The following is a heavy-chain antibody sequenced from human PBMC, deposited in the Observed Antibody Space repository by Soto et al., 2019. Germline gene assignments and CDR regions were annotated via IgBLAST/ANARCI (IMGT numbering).Heavy chain of an antibody. Sequence: GGSLRLSCAASGFTFSSYAMSWVRQAPGKGLEWVSAISGSGANTYYADSVKGRFTISRDNSKSMLYLQMNSLRAEVTAVYYCAKDSQWVRPERLDYWGQGTLVTVSS. CDR1: GFTFSSYA. CDR2: ISGSGANT. D-gene: IGHD5-12*01. CDR3: AKDSQWVRPERLDY. J-gene: IGHJ4*02. V-gene: IGHV3-23*01.